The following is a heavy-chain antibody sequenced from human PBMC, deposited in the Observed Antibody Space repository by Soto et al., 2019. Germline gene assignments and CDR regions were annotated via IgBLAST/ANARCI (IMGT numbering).Heavy chain of an antibody. CDR2: IIPIFGTV. V-gene: IGHV1-69*13. J-gene: IGHJ5*02. CDR3: ARNPIAAAGTGRLWFDP. CDR1: GGSVSSYA. D-gene: IGHD6-13*01. Sequence: SGKVSCKASGGSVSSYAISWVRQAPGQGLEWMGGIIPIFGTVNYAQKFQGRVTITADESTSTAYMELSSLRSEDTAVYYCARNPIAAAGTGRLWFDPWGQGTLVTVSS.